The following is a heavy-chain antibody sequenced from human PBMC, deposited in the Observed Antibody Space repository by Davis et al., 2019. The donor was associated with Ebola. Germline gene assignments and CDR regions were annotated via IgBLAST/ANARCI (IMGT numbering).Heavy chain of an antibody. V-gene: IGHV3-74*01. CDR1: GFTFSNYW. J-gene: IGHJ4*02. D-gene: IGHD2-2*01. Sequence: ESLKISCAASGFTFSNYWMHWVRQAPGKGLVWLSRINRDGSTTGYADSVKGRFTISRDNSKNTLYLQMNSLRAEDTAVYYCAREGKYRDESRTFDYWGQGTLVTVSS. CDR3: AREGKYRDESRTFDY. CDR2: INRDGSTT.